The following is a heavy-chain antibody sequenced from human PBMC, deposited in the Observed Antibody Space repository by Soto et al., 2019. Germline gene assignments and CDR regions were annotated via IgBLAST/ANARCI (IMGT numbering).Heavy chain of an antibody. J-gene: IGHJ6*02. CDR1: GYSFTRNG. Sequence: QVHLVQSGAELKKPGASVRVSCKASGYSFTRNGISWVRQAPGQGLEWMGWISAKNGDTNYAQKFQGRFIMTTDTSTSTAYMELRSQRSDDTAVYYCVRDRDSDTWPSRDVWGQGTTVTVSS. CDR3: VRDRDSDTWPSRDV. V-gene: IGHV1-18*01. D-gene: IGHD1-26*01. CDR2: ISAKNGDT.